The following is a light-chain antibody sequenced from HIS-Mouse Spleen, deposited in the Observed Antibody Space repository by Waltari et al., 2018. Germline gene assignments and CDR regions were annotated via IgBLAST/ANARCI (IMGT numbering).Light chain of an antibody. CDR1: QGISSY. V-gene: IGKV1-9*01. J-gene: IGKJ1*01. CDR3: QTLKSYPPP. CDR2: AAS. Sequence: DIQLTQSPSFLSASVGDRVTITCRASQGISSYLAWYQQRPGKAPKLLIYAASTLQSGVPSRFSGGGYSAELTLAIHSLQTEDFATYCCQTLKSYPPPSGQATKVEIK.